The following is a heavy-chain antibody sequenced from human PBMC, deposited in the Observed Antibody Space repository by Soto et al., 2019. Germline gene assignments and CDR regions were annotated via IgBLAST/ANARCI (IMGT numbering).Heavy chain of an antibody. V-gene: IGHV4-31*03. CDR1: GASLTSGGYY. Sequence: QVQLQESGPGLVKSSQTLSLTCTVSGASLTSGGYYWNWIRQRPGKGLEWVGYISSSGNTYYNPSLKSRVTISVDTSKNQFSLKLTSVTAADKAVYYGESGRLWFRDVWYFDFWGKGSLVTVSS. CDR2: ISSSGNT. J-gene: IGHJ4*02. D-gene: IGHD3-10*01. CDR3: ESGRLWFRDVWYFDF.